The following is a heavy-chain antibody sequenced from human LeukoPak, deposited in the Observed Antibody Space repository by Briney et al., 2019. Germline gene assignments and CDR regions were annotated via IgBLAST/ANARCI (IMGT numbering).Heavy chain of an antibody. V-gene: IGHV3-33*01. CDR3: GRAGGDLWFGELRGFDY. Sequence: PGGSLRLSCAASGFTFSSYGMHWVRQAPGKGREWGVVIWFDGSNKYYADSVKGRFTIYRDNSKNTLYLQTNSLRAEDTAVYYCGRAGGDLWFGELRGFDYWGQGTLVTVSS. J-gene: IGHJ4*02. D-gene: IGHD3-10*01. CDR2: IWFDGSNK. CDR1: GFTFSSYG.